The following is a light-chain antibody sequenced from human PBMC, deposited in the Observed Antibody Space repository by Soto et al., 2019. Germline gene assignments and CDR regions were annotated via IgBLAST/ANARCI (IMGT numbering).Light chain of an antibody. CDR3: ATWDDSLHGLV. CDR2: NNI. CDR1: SSNIGINT. V-gene: IGLV1-44*01. Sequence: QSVLTQPPSTSGTPGQRVSISCSGGSSNIGINTVTWYQQLPGTAPKLLIYNNIQRPSGVPDRFSGSKSGTSAYLAISGLQSEDEADYFCATWDDSLHGLVFGGGTKLTVL. J-gene: IGLJ2*01.